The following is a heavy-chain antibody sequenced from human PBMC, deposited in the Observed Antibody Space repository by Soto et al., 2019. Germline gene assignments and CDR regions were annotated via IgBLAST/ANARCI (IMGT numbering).Heavy chain of an antibody. Sequence: PSETLSLTCTVSGGSISSSSYYWGWIRQPPGKGLEWIGSIYYSGSTYYNPSLKSRVTISVDTSKNQFSLKLSSVTAADTAVYYCARRGDHTSQWELAYYYYGMDVWGQGTTVTVYS. J-gene: IGHJ6*02. CDR3: ARRGDHTSQWELAYYYYGMDV. V-gene: IGHV4-39*01. D-gene: IGHD1-26*01. CDR2: IYYSGST. CDR1: GGSISSSSYY.